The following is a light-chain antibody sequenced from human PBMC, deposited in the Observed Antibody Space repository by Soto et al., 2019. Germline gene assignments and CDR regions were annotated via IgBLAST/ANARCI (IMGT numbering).Light chain of an antibody. CDR1: QSISSY. Sequence: DIQMTQSPSSLSASVGDRVTITCRASQSISSYLNWYQQKPGKAPKLLIYAASSLQSGVPSRFSGSGSGTDFTLTISSLQPEDFATYYCLQSYSTRVTFGGGTKVEIK. J-gene: IGKJ4*01. V-gene: IGKV1-39*01. CDR2: AAS. CDR3: LQSYSTRVT.